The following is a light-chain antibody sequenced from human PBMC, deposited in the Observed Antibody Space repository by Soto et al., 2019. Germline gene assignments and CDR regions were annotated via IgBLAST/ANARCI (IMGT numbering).Light chain of an antibody. V-gene: IGKV3-20*01. CDR1: QSVSNNY. J-gene: IGKJ5*01. CDR2: GAS. Sequence: EIVLTQSPGTLSVSPGARATLSCRASQSVSNNYLAWYQQKPGQAPRLLIYGASNRATGIPERFSGSGSGTDFTLTISRPEPEDFAVYFCQQYAGPPTTFGQGTRLEIK. CDR3: QQYAGPPTT.